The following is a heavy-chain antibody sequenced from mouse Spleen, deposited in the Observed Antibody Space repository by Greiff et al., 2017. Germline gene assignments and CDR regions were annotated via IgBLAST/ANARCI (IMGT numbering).Heavy chain of an antibody. Sequence: EVKLMESGGGLVKPGGSLKLSCAASGFTFSDYGMHWVRQAPEKGLEWVAYISSGSSTIYYADTVKGRFTISRDNAKNTLFLQMTSLRSEDTAMYYCARGYWGFAYWGQGTLVTVSA. CDR2: ISSGSSTI. V-gene: IGHV5-17*01. J-gene: IGHJ3*01. CDR3: ARGYWGFAY. D-gene: IGHD2-3*01. CDR1: GFTFSDYG.